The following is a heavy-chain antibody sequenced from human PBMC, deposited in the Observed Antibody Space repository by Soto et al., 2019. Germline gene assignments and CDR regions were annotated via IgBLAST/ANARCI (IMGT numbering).Heavy chain of an antibody. CDR3: ATLPPRIVVVSTEIPT. CDR1: GTSISSTFW. Sequence: QVQLRESGPGMVRPSGTLSLACAVSGTSISSTFWWSWVRQSPGKGLEWIGEVYHSGGTKYNPSPKSRVTISVDKANNQFSLELRSVTAADTAVYYCATLPPRIVVVSTEIPTWGRGTLVTVSS. CDR2: VYHSGGT. D-gene: IGHD2-15*01. J-gene: IGHJ4*02. V-gene: IGHV4-4*02.